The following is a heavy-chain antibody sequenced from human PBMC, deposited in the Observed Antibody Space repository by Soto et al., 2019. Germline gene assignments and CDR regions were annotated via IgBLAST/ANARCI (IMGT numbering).Heavy chain of an antibody. CDR2: ISSDGKTT. D-gene: IGHD6-19*01. CDR1: GFTFSTYG. V-gene: IGHV3-30*18. J-gene: IGHJ4*01. CDR3: AKEIAVAGDLDY. Sequence: LRLSCVASGFTFSTYGIHWVRQAPGKGLEWVGVISSDGKTTYYADSLKGRFTISRDNSKNTLYLQMDSLRLEDTAFYYCAKEIAVAGDLDYWGHGTLVTVSS.